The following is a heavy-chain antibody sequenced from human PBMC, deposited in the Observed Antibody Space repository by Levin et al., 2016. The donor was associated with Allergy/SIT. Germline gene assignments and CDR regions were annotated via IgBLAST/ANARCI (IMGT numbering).Heavy chain of an antibody. CDR1: GYPFSSST. CDR2: IVVGNGRT. CDR3: AADIVHRGYGLSYNYYGLDV. V-gene: IGHV1-58*01. Sequence: SVKVSCKTSGYPFSSSTLQWVRQAPGQRLEWIGWIVVGNGRTKYAQNFQERATIVWDMSTSTAYLDLSGLRSEDTAVYYCAADIVHRGYGLSYNYYGLDVWGQGTTVTVSS. J-gene: IGHJ6*02. D-gene: IGHD3-16*02.